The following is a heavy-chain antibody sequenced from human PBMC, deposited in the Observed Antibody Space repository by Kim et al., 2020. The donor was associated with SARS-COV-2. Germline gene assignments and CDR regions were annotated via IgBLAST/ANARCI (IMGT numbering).Heavy chain of an antibody. CDR1: GFTFSEYV. D-gene: IGHD4-17*01. CDR3: AREDEYDDSDDFDV. Sequence: GGSLRLSCAASGFTFSEYVMHWVRQAPGKGLEWVAAISYDGTKQHYADSVKGRFTVSRDNSNDTLYLQLNSLGADDTAVYYCAREDEYDDSDDFDVWGQGTMVSVSS. V-gene: IGHV3-30*04. CDR2: ISYDGTKQ. J-gene: IGHJ3*01.